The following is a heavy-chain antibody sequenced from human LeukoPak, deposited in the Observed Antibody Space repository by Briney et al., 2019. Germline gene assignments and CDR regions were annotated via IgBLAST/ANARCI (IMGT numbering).Heavy chain of an antibody. Sequence: PGRSLRLSCAASGFTFSTYFMHWVRRAPGKGLEWVADIASDGSHTFYVESVKGRFTISRDNSKNTLYLQMNSLGAEYTAVYFCARERQDTIIHSGAFDMGGQGTMVTVSS. D-gene: IGHD3-10*01. CDR2: IASDGSHT. J-gene: IGHJ3*02. V-gene: IGHV3-30-3*01. CDR1: GFTFSTYF. CDR3: ARERQDTIIHSGAFDM.